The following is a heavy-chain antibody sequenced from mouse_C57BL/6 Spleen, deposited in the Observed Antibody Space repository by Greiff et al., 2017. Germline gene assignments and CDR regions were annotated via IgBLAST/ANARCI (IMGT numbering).Heavy chain of an antibody. D-gene: IGHD1-1*01. J-gene: IGHJ1*03. CDR3: ARYYYGNSYDFDV. V-gene: IGHV1-82*01. Sequence: VQLVESGPELVKPGASVKISCKASGYAFSSSWMNWVKQRPGQGLEWIGRIYPGDGDSNYNGKFKGKATLTADKSSSTAYMQLSSLTSEDSAVYFCARYYYGNSYDFDVWGTGTTVTVSS. CDR1: GYAFSSSW. CDR2: IYPGDGDS.